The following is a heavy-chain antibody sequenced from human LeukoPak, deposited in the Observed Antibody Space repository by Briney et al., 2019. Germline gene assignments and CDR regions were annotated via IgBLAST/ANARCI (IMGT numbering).Heavy chain of an antibody. Sequence: GGSLRLSCAASGFTFSSYAMSWVRQAPGEGLEWVSVISSDGRDKYYADSVKGRFTISRDNSKNTLYLQMNSLRAEDTAVYYCARDYSGSGSVDYWGQGTLVTVSS. CDR3: ARDYSGSGSVDY. D-gene: IGHD3-10*01. V-gene: IGHV3-30*03. CDR1: GFTFSSYA. J-gene: IGHJ4*02. CDR2: ISSDGRDK.